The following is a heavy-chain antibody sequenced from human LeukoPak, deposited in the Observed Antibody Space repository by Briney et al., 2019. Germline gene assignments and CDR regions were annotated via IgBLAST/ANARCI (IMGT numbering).Heavy chain of an antibody. CDR2: IKQDGSEK. V-gene: IGHV3-7*01. J-gene: IGHJ5*02. CDR3: VSEPSWFDP. CDR1: GFTFSGYW. Sequence: GGSLRLSCAGSGFTFSGYWMSWVRQAPGKGLEWVANIKQDGSEKYYVDSVKGRFTISRDNAKNSLYLQMNSLSAEDTAVYYCVSEPSWFDPWGQGTLVTVSS.